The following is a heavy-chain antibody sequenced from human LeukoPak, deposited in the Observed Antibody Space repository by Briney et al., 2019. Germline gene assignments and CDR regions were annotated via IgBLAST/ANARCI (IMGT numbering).Heavy chain of an antibody. D-gene: IGHD3-22*01. Sequence: PSETLSLTCTVSGGSVSSGSYYWSWIRQPPGKGLEWIGYIYYSGSTNYNPSLKSRVTISVDTSKNQFSLKLSSVTAADTAVYYCARDIDYYDSREGVDVWGQGTTVTVSS. J-gene: IGHJ6*02. CDR2: IYYSGST. V-gene: IGHV4-61*01. CDR3: ARDIDYYDSREGVDV. CDR1: GGSVSSGSYY.